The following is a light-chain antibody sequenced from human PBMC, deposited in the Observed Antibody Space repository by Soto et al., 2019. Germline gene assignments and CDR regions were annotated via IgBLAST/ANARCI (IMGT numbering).Light chain of an antibody. J-gene: IGKJ2*01. CDR3: QHRNNWPPS. CDR2: GAS. V-gene: IGKV1-27*01. Sequence: IQMTQSPSTLSASVGDRVTITCRASQAISNFLAWYQQKPGKVPKLLMYGASTLPSGVPSRFSGSGSGTDFTLTISSLQPEDVAVYYCQHRNNWPPSFGQGTKLEIK. CDR1: QAISNF.